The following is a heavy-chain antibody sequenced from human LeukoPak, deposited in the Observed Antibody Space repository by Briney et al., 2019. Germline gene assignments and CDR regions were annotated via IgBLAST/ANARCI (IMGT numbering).Heavy chain of an antibody. Sequence: PGGSLRLSCAASGFTFSSYAMSWVRQAPGKGLEWVSAISGSGGSTHHADSVKGRFTISRDNSKNTLYLQMNSLRAEDTAVYYCATPLFKWEGHWGQGTLVTVSS. D-gene: IGHD1-26*01. V-gene: IGHV3-23*01. CDR2: ISGSGGST. J-gene: IGHJ4*02. CDR3: ATPLFKWEGH. CDR1: GFTFSSYA.